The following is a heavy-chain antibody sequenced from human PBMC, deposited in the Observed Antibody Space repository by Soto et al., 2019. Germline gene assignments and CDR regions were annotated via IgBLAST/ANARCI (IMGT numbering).Heavy chain of an antibody. V-gene: IGHV3-48*02. Sequence: PGGSLRLSCTTSGFNLRSYGMHWVRQAPGKGLEWVSYMSRSSRSIYYADSVKGRFTISRDNAKNSLYLQMNSLRDEDTAVYYCANIAALGMDVWGQGTTVTVSS. D-gene: IGHD6-13*01. CDR1: GFNLRSYG. CDR3: ANIAALGMDV. CDR2: MSRSSRSI. J-gene: IGHJ6*02.